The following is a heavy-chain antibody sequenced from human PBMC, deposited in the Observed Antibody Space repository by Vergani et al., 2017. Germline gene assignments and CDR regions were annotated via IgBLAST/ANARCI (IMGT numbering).Heavy chain of an antibody. Sequence: EVQLLESGGGLVQPGGSLRLSCAASGFTFSSYAMSWVRQAPGKGLEWVSAISGSGGSTYYADSVKGRFTISRDNSKNTLYLRMNSLRAEDTAVYYYVKGWDPGPQYYFDYWGQGTLVTVSS. J-gene: IGHJ4*02. D-gene: IGHD1-26*01. CDR3: VKGWDPGPQYYFDY. V-gene: IGHV3-23*01. CDR2: ISGSGGST. CDR1: GFTFSSYA.